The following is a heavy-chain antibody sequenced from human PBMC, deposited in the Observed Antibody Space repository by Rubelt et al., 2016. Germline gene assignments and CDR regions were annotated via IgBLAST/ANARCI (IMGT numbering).Heavy chain of an antibody. D-gene: IGHD2-15*01. V-gene: IGHV1-18*01. Sequence: QVQLVQSGAEVKKPGSSVKVSCKASGGTFSSYAISWVRQAPGQGLEWMGGISAYNGNTNYAQKLQVRVTMTTETSTSAAYRELRSLRSDDTAVYYCARDRGGYYFDYWGQGTLVTVSS. J-gene: IGHJ4*02. CDR3: ARDRGGYYFDY. CDR2: ISAYNGNT. CDR1: GGTFSSYA.